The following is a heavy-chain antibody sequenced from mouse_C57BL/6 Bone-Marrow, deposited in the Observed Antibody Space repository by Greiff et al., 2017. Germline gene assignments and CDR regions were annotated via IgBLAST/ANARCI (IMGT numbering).Heavy chain of an antibody. Sequence: EVQLQQSGAELVRPGASVKLSCTASGFNIKDDYMHWVKQRPEQGLEWIGWIDPENGDTEYASKFQGKATITADTSSNTAYLQLSSLTSEDTAVYYCTTTDGYFYYYAMDYWGQGTSVTVSS. CDR2: IDPENGDT. V-gene: IGHV14-4*01. CDR3: TTTDGYFYYYAMDY. CDR1: GFNIKDDY. D-gene: IGHD2-3*01. J-gene: IGHJ4*01.